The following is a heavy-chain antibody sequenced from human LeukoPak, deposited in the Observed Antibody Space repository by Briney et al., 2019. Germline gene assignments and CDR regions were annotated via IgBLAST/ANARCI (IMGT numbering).Heavy chain of an antibody. J-gene: IGHJ4*02. Sequence: PGGSLRLSCAASGFTFSSYEMNWVRQAPGKGLEWVSYISSSGSTIYYADSVKGRFTISRDNAKNSLYLQMNSLRAEDTAVYYCARDQDHSSGYYDDYWGQGTLVTVSS. CDR3: ARDQDHSSGYYDDY. CDR2: ISSSGSTI. CDR1: GFTFSSYE. D-gene: IGHD3-22*01. V-gene: IGHV3-48*03.